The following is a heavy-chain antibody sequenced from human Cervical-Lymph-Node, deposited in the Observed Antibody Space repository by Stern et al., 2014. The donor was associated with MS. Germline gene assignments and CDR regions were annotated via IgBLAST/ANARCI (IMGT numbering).Heavy chain of an antibody. V-gene: IGHV3-30*03. CDR1: GFTFSSYG. D-gene: IGHD2-15*01. CDR3: ARSSSLSHYYYYGMDV. Sequence: EQLLESGGGVVQPGRSLRLSCAASGFTFSSYGMHWVRQAQGQGLAREAVISYDGCNKYYADSMKRRFTISRDNSKNALYLQMNSLRADDTAVYYCARSSSLSHYYYYGMDVWGQGTTVTVSS. CDR2: ISYDGCNK. J-gene: IGHJ6*02.